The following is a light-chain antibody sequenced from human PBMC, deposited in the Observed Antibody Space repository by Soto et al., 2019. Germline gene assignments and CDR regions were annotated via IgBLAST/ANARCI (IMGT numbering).Light chain of an antibody. CDR1: SSDIGSFSG. CDR3: SLSTNGLTRV. V-gene: IGLV2-18*01. CDR2: EVN. Sequence: QSALTQPPSVSGSPGQSVTISCTGTSSDIGSFSGVSWYQQPPGTAPKLIIFEVNNRPSGVPDRFSGSQSGNAASLIISGLQAEDEADYYCSLSTNGLTRVFGGGTKVTVL. J-gene: IGLJ3*02.